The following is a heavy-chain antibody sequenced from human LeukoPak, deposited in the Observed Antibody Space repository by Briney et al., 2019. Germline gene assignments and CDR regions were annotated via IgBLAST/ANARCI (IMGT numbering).Heavy chain of an antibody. CDR1: VSTLTELS. CDR2: FDPEDGET. Sequence: ASGKVSCKLSVSTLTELSMHWVRQAPGKGLEWMGGFDPEDGETIYAQKFQGRVTMTEDTSTDTAYMELSSLRSEDTAVYYCATVLRFLEWLPLYFDYWGQGTVVTVS. J-gene: IGHJ4*02. V-gene: IGHV1-24*01. CDR3: ATVLRFLEWLPLYFDY. D-gene: IGHD3-3*01.